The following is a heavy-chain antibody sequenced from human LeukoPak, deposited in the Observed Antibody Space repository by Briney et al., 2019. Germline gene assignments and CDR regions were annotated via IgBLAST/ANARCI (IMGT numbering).Heavy chain of an antibody. CDR1: GCSISSGYY. D-gene: IGHD3-9*01. CDR3: ARGVQTRYDILTGYRNDAFDI. J-gene: IGHJ3*02. V-gene: IGHV4-38-2*02. CDR2: IYRSGSA. Sequence: SETLSLTCTVSGCSISSGYYWGWIRQPPGEGLEWIGNIYRSGSAYYNPSLKSRVTISVDTSKNQFSLKLTSVTAADTAVYYCARGVQTRYDILTGYRNDAFDIWGQGTMVTVSS.